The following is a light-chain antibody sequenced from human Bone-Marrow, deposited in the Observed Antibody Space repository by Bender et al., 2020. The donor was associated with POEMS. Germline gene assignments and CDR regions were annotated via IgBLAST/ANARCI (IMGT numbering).Light chain of an antibody. CDR3: QAWDSSTGV. CDR2: EVT. J-gene: IGLJ2*01. CDR1: SSDVGDYTA. V-gene: IGLV2-8*01. Sequence: QSALTQPPSASGSPGQSVTISCTGTSSDVGDYTAVSWYQQHPGKAPKLMIYEVTKRPSGVPDRFSGSKSGNTASLTVSGLQAEDEADYYCQAWDSSTGVFGGGTKLTVL.